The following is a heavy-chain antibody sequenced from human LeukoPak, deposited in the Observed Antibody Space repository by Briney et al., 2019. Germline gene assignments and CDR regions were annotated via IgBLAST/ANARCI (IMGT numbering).Heavy chain of an antibody. J-gene: IGHJ5*02. Sequence: ASVKVSCKASGYTFTSYGISWVRQAPGQGLEWMGWISAYNGNTNYAQKFQGRVTITADESTSTAYMELSSLRSEDTAVYYCAREAGSSTSPWGQGTLVTVSS. CDR1: GYTFTSYG. CDR3: AREAGSSTSP. V-gene: IGHV1-18*01. D-gene: IGHD2-2*01. CDR2: ISAYNGNT.